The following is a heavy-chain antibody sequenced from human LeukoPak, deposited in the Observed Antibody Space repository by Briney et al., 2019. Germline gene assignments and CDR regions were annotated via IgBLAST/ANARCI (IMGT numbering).Heavy chain of an antibody. V-gene: IGHV1-2*02. Sequence: GASVKVSCKASGYTFTDSYMDWVRQAPGQGLEWMGWINPNSGDTNYAQKFQGRVTMTRDTSISTAFMELSRLTSDDTAVYYCTRDTNWNYGYWGQGTLVTVSS. CDR2: INPNSGDT. D-gene: IGHD1-7*01. J-gene: IGHJ4*02. CDR3: TRDTNWNYGY. CDR1: GYTFTDSY.